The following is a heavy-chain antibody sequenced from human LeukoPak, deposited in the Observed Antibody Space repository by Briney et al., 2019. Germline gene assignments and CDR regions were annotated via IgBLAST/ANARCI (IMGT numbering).Heavy chain of an antibody. CDR1: GFTLSNAW. V-gene: IGHV3-15*01. CDR2: IKSKTDGGTR. D-gene: IGHD2-15*01. J-gene: IGHJ6*04. CDR3: TGAYCSGGSCYSGYYYGMDV. Sequence: GGSLRLSCAAWGFTLSNAWMSGVRQARGRGGEGGGRIKSKTDGGTRDYAAGVKGKFTISRDDSKNTLYLQMNSLTAEDTAVYYCTGAYCSGGSCYSGYYYGMDVWGKGTTVTVSS.